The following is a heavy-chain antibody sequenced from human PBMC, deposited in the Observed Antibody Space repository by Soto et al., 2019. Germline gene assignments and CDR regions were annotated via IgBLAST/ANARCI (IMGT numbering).Heavy chain of an antibody. CDR2: ISYSGNT. D-gene: IGHD2-15*01. CDR1: GDSSSSYY. CDR3: ACLRGKRGSPIDY. Sequence: PSETLSLTCTISGDSSSSYYWSWIRQTPGKGLEWIGYISYSGNTNYNPSPKSRATISIDTPKNQFSLKVTSVTAADTAVYYCACLRGKRGSPIDYWGQGTQVTVSS. V-gene: IGHV4-59*01. J-gene: IGHJ4*02.